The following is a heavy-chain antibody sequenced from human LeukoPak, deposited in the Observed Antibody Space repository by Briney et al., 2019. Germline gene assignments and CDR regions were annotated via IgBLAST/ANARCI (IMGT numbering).Heavy chain of an antibody. CDR1: GFTFDDYA. D-gene: IGHD1-26*01. V-gene: IGHV3-43*02. J-gene: IGHJ6*03. Sequence: GGSLRLSCAASGFTFDDYAMHWVRQAPGKGLEWVSLVSGDGGSTYYADSVKGRFTISRDNSKNSLYLQMNSLRTEDTALYYCAKDKEWEVQGYMDVWGKGTTVTVSS. CDR3: AKDKEWEVQGYMDV. CDR2: VSGDGGST.